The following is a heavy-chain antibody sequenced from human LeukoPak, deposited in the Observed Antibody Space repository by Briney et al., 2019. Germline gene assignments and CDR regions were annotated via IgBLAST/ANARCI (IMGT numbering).Heavy chain of an antibody. J-gene: IGHJ4*02. V-gene: IGHV1-2*04. CDR3: ARETGTTAFDY. D-gene: IGHD1-1*01. Sequence: GASVKVSCKASGYTFTSYAMHWVRQAPGQGLEWMGWINPNSGGTNYAQKFQGWVTMTRDTSISTAYMELSRLRSDDTAVYYCARETGTTAFDYWGQGTLVTVSS. CDR1: GYTFTSYA. CDR2: INPNSGGT.